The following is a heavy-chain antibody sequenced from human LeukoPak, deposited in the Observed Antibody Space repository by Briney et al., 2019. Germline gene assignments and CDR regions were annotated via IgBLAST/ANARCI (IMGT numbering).Heavy chain of an antibody. J-gene: IGHJ4*02. CDR2: ISSSSSYI. CDR3: ARGPFMVRGVIYFDY. D-gene: IGHD3-10*01. Sequence: GGSLRLSCAASGFTFSSYSMNWVRPAPGKGLEWVSSISSSSSYIYYADSVKGRFTISRDNAKNSLYLQMNSLRAEDTAVYYCARGPFMVRGVIYFDYWGQGTLVTVSS. V-gene: IGHV3-21*01. CDR1: GFTFSSYS.